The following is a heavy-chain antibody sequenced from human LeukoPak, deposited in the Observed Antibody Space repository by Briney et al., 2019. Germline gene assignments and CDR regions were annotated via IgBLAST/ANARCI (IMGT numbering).Heavy chain of an antibody. Sequence: TGGSLRLSCAASGFTFNSYWMTWVRQAPGKGLEWVSSISSSSSYIYYADSLKGRFTISRDNAKNSLYLQMSSLRAEDTAVYFCARGPGSGWYNYWGQGTLVTVSS. V-gene: IGHV3-21*01. J-gene: IGHJ4*02. CDR2: ISSSSSYI. CDR3: ARGPGSGWYNY. D-gene: IGHD6-19*01. CDR1: GFTFNSYW.